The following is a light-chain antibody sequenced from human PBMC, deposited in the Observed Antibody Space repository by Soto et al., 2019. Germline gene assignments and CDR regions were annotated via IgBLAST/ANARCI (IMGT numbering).Light chain of an antibody. CDR2: GAS. J-gene: IGKJ2*01. CDR3: QQYHIWYT. CDR1: QSVSIN. Sequence: IVVTQSPATLSLSPGERAILSCRASQSVSINLAWFQQKPGQSPRLLIYGASNRATGIPARFSGSGSGTEFTLTISSLQSEDFAVYYCQQYHIWYTFGQGTELEIK. V-gene: IGKV3-15*01.